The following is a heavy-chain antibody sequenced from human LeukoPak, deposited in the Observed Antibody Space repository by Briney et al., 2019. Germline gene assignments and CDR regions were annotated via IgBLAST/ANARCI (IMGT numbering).Heavy chain of an antibody. J-gene: IGHJ4*02. CDR1: GFTFDDYT. CDR2: ITWNSGSI. V-gene: IGHV3-9*01. CDR3: AKEDHFAS. Sequence: PGGSLRLSCAASGFTFDDYTMHWVRQAPGKGLEWVSGITWNSGSIGYADSVRGRFTISRDNAKNSQYLEMNSLRAEDTALYYCAKEDHFASWGQGTLVTVSS.